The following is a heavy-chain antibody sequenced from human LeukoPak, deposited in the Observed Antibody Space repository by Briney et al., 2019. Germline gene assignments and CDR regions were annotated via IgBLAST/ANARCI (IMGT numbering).Heavy chain of an antibody. Sequence: GGSLRLSCVASGFTFSSYNLNWVRQAPGRGLEWVSSISSSGSSTYYADSVKGRFTISRDNAKNALYLQMNSLRAEDTAVYYCARLYCSGGSCYIPQGDNYFDYWGQGTLVTVSS. CDR1: GFTFSSYN. CDR3: ARLYCSGGSCYIPQGDNYFDY. CDR2: ISSSGSST. V-gene: IGHV3-21*01. D-gene: IGHD2-15*01. J-gene: IGHJ4*02.